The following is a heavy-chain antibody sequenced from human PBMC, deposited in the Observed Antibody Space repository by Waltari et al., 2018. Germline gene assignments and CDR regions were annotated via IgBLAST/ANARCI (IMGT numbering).Heavy chain of an antibody. CDR2: INPNSGGT. J-gene: IGHJ4*02. CDR3: ARWRGPDYYDSSGYYY. V-gene: IGHV1-2*02. Sequence: QVQLVQSGAEVKKPGASVKVSCKASGYTFTGYYMHWVRQAPGQGLEWMGWINPNSGGTNYAQKFQGRVTMTRDTSISPAYMELSRLRSDDTAVYYCARWRGPDYYDSSGYYYWGQGTLVTVSS. D-gene: IGHD3-22*01. CDR1: GYTFTGYY.